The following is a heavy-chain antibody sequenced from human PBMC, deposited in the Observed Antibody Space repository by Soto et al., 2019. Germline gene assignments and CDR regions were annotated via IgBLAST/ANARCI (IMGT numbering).Heavy chain of an antibody. CDR1: GCSISSSIYY. CDR3: ARHCPRTQGPFDY. D-gene: IGHD1-1*01. J-gene: IGHJ4*02. CDR2: IYYSGST. Sequence: SETLSLTCPASGCSISSSIYYWGWIRQPPGKGLEWIGSIYYSGSTYYNPSLKSRVTISVDTSKNQFSLKLSSVTAADTVVYYCARHCPRTQGPFDYWGQGTLVTVSS. V-gene: IGHV4-39*01.